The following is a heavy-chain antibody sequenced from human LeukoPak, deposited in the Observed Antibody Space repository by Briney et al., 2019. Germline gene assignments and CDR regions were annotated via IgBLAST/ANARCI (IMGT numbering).Heavy chain of an antibody. CDR1: GGSFSGYY. V-gene: IGHV4-59*12. D-gene: IGHD6-13*01. CDR2: IYYSGST. Sequence: PSETLSLTCAVYGGSFSGYYWSWIRQPPGKGLEWIGYIYYSGSTNYNPSLKSRVTISVDTSKNQFSLKLNSVTAADTAVYYCARVVAAAGNNWFDPWGQGTLVTVSS. CDR3: ARVVAAAGNNWFDP. J-gene: IGHJ5*02.